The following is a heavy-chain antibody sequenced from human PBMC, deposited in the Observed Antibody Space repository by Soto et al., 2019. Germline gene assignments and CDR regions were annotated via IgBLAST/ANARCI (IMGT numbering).Heavy chain of an antibody. J-gene: IGHJ6*02. V-gene: IGHV3-53*01. Sequence: PVKPLDSCSVIYRGGTTYYADSVKGRFTISRDNSKNTLYLQMYSLRAEDTALHYCARDQGVYGMDVWGQGTTVTVSS. CDR2: IYRGGTT. D-gene: IGHD2-8*01. CDR3: ARDQGVYGMDV.